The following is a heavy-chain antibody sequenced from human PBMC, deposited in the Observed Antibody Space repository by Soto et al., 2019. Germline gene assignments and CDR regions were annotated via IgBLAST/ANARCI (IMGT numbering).Heavy chain of an antibody. V-gene: IGHV1-69*12. D-gene: IGHD2-15*01. CDR3: ARVVTVVKSFHYWYFDL. CDR2: IIPIFGTA. J-gene: IGHJ2*01. Sequence: QVQLVQSGAEVKKPGSSVKVSCKASGGTFSSYAISWVRQAPGQGLEWMGGIIPIFGTANYAQKFQGRVTITADESTSTGSMELSSLRSEDTAVYYCARVVTVVKSFHYWYFDLWGRGTLVTVSS. CDR1: GGTFSSYA.